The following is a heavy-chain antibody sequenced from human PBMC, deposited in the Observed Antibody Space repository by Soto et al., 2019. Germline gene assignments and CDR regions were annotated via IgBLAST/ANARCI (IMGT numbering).Heavy chain of an antibody. CDR2: IWYDGSNK. V-gene: IGHV3-33*01. J-gene: IGHJ4*02. Sequence: GGSLRLSCAASGFTFSSYGMHWVRQAPGKGLEWVAVIWYDGSNKYYADSVKGRFTISRDNSKNTLYLQMNSLRAEDTAVYYCARVANCGGDCHIDYWGQGTLVTVSS. CDR3: ARVANCGGDCHIDY. CDR1: GFTFSSYG. D-gene: IGHD2-21*02.